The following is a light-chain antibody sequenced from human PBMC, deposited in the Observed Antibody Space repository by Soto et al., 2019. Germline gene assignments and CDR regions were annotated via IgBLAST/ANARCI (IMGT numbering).Light chain of an antibody. CDR2: GNS. CDR1: SPTIGAGYD. V-gene: IGLV1-40*01. J-gene: IGLJ3*02. CDR3: QSYDSSLSGWV. Sequence: QSVLTQPPSVSGAPGQRVTISCTGSSPTIGAGYDVHWYQQLPGTAPKLLIYGNSNRPSGVPDRFSGSKSGTSASLAITGLRAEDEADYYCQSYDSSLSGWVFGGGTKLTVL.